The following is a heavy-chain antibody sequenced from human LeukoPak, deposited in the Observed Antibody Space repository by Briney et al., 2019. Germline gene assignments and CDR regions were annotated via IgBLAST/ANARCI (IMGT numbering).Heavy chain of an antibody. CDR1: GGSINDYY. V-gene: IGHV4-59*08. D-gene: IGHD6-13*01. CDR2: MYYTGST. Sequence: TSETLSLTCTVSGGSINDYYWSWIRQPPGKGLDWIGYMYYTGSTNYNPSLKSRVTISVGTSKNQVFLRLSSVTAADTAVYYCARRAALGSSWDFDFWGQGTLVTVSS. CDR3: ARRAALGSSWDFDF. J-gene: IGHJ4*02.